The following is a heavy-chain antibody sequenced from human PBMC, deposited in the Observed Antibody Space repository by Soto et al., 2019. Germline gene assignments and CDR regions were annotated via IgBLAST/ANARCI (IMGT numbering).Heavy chain of an antibody. CDR1: GFTFNSYS. Sequence: VGSLRLSCAASGFTFNSYSMNWVRQAPGKGLEWVSSISSGSTYIYYADSVKGRFTISRDNAKNSLYLQMNSLRAEDTAVYYCARDYGGNSAFDYWGQGTLVTVSS. J-gene: IGHJ4*02. D-gene: IGHD2-21*02. CDR2: ISSGSTYI. V-gene: IGHV3-21*01. CDR3: ARDYGGNSAFDY.